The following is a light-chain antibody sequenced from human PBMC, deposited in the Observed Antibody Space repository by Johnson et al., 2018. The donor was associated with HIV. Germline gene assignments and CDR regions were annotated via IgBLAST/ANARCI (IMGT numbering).Light chain of an antibody. V-gene: IGLV1-51*02. CDR1: SSHIGNNY. Sequence: AVLTQPPSVSAAPGQKVTISCSGSSSHIGNNYVSWYQQLPGTAPKLLIYENNKRPSGIPDRFSGSKSGTSATLGITGLQTGDEADYYCGTWDSSLSAGYFFGTGTQVTV. J-gene: IGLJ1*01. CDR3: GTWDSSLSAGYF. CDR2: ENN.